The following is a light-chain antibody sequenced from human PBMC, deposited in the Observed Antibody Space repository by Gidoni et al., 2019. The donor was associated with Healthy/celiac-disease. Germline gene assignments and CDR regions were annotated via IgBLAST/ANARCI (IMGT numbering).Light chain of an antibody. Sequence: DIQMTQSPFSLSASVGDRVTITCRASQSISTYLNWYQQKPGEAPKLLIYAASSLQIGVPSRFSGSGSWTDFTLTISSLQPEDFATDYCQQSYSTPPFTFGPGTKVDIK. V-gene: IGKV1-39*01. CDR3: QQSYSTPPFT. CDR1: QSISTY. CDR2: AAS. J-gene: IGKJ3*01.